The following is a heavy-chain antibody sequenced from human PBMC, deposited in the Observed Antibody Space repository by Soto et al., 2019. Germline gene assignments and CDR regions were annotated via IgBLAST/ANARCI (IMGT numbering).Heavy chain of an antibody. CDR3: ARGLGREYNDNRGHFHLDY. D-gene: IGHD3-22*01. Sequence: EVQLLESGGGLINPGESLRLSCAASGFTVSSNYLTWVRQAPGKGLKWVSVLYPDGRAYYADSVKGRLTISTDNSKNSVYLQMNTVRAEDTAVYYCARGLGREYNDNRGHFHLDYWGQGTLVTVSS. V-gene: IGHV3-53*01. J-gene: IGHJ4*02. CDR1: GFTVSSNY. CDR2: LYPDGRA.